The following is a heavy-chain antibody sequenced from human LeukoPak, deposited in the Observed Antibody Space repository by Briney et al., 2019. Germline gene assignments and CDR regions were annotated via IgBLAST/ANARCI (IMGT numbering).Heavy chain of an antibody. V-gene: IGHV4-59*01. D-gene: IGHD7-27*01. CDR3: ARERLLGYYYYYMDV. CDR1: GGSISSYY. J-gene: IGHJ6*03. Sequence: PSETLSLTCTVSGGSISSYYWSWIRQPPGKGLEWIGCIYNSGSTNYNPSLKSRVTISVDTSKNQFSLNLSSVTAADTAVYYCARERLLGYYYYYMDVWGKGTTVTISS. CDR2: IYNSGST.